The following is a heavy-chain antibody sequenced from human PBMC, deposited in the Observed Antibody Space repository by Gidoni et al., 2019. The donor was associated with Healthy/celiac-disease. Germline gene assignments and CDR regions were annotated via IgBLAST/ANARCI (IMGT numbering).Heavy chain of an antibody. CDR2: IYTSGST. D-gene: IGHD6-13*01. V-gene: IGHV4-61*02. CDR1: GGSISSGSYY. Sequence: QVQLQESGPELVKPSQTLSLTCTVSGGSISSGSYYWSWIRQPAGKGLEWIGRIYTSGSTNYNPSLKSRVTISVDTSKNQFSLKLSSVTAADTAVYYCARDQLRIAAAGVGNWFDPWGQGTLVTVSS. J-gene: IGHJ5*02. CDR3: ARDQLRIAAAGVGNWFDP.